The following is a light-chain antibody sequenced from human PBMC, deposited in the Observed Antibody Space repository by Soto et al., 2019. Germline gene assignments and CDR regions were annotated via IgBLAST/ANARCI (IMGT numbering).Light chain of an antibody. CDR2: AAS. CDR3: RPVYSFPRT. V-gene: IGKV1-12*01. J-gene: IGKJ1*01. Sequence: DIQMTQSPSSVSASVGDRITITGRASQDMGGRLAWFQQKPGKAPQYLIQAASILQSGVPSRFSGSGSGTEVILTINNLHPEAFASYFCRPVYSFPRTCGLGTKVEI. CDR1: QDMGGR.